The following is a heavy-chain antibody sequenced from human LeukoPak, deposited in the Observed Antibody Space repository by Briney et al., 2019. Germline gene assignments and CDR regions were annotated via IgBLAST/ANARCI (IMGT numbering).Heavy chain of an antibody. D-gene: IGHD6-13*01. J-gene: IGHJ1*01. CDR3: ARRIAAAGNEYFQH. CDR2: IIPIFGTA. V-gene: IGHV1-69*05. Sequence: SVKVSCKASGGTFSSYAISWVRQAPGQGLEWMGGIIPIFGTANYAQKFQGRVTITTDESTSTAYMELSSLRSEDTAVYYCARRIAAAGNEYFQHWARAPWSPSPQ. CDR1: GGTFSSYA.